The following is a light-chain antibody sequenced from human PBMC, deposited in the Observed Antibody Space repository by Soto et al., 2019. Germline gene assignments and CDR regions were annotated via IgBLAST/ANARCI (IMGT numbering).Light chain of an antibody. J-gene: IGKJ2*01. Sequence: EIVLTQSPVTLSLSPGDRATLSCRPSQSVSSFLAWYQQKPGQPPRLLIYDVSNRAAGIPARVSGSGSGTDFTLTISSLEPEDFEVYYCQQRTDWPPVYTFGQGTKLEIK. V-gene: IGKV3-11*01. CDR2: DVS. CDR3: QQRTDWPPVYT. CDR1: QSVSSF.